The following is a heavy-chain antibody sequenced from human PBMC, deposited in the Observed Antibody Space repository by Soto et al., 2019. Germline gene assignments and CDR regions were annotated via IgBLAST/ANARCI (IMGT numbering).Heavy chain of an antibody. CDR2: INHSGST. D-gene: IGHD6-13*01. CDR1: GGSFSGYY. Sequence: QVQLQQWGAGLLKPSETLSLTCAVYGGSFSGYYWSWIRQPPGKGLEWIGEINHSGSTNYNPSLKSRVTISVDTSKNQISLKLSSVTAADTAVYYCARGSHYSSSWYSNYYYYGMDVWGQGTTVTVSS. CDR3: ARGSHYSSSWYSNYYYYGMDV. V-gene: IGHV4-34*01. J-gene: IGHJ6*02.